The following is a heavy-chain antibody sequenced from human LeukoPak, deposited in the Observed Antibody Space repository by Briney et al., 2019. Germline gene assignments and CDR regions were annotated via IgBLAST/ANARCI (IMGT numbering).Heavy chain of an antibody. D-gene: IGHD3-22*01. CDR3: ARDYYDSSGYRHDAFDI. J-gene: IGHJ3*02. Sequence: PGGSLRLSCAASEFTVSSNYMSWVRQAPGKGLEWVSVIYSGGSTYYADSVKGRFTISRDNSKSTLYLQMNSLRAEDTAVYYCARDYYDSSGYRHDAFDIWGQGTMVTVSS. CDR1: EFTVSSNY. CDR2: IYSGGST. V-gene: IGHV3-53*01.